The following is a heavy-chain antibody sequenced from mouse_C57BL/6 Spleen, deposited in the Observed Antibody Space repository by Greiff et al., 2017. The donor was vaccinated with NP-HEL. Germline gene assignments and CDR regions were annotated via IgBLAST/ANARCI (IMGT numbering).Heavy chain of an antibody. J-gene: IGHJ3*01. CDR1: GYAFSSSW. D-gene: IGHD2-4*01. Sequence: VQLQQSGPELVKPGASVKISWKASGYAFSSSWMNWVKQRPGKGLEWIGRIYPGDGDTNYNGKFKGKATLTADKSSSTAYMQLSSLTSEDSAVYFCARSHDYEGFAYWGQGTLVTVSA. CDR3: ARSHDYEGFAY. V-gene: IGHV1-82*01. CDR2: IYPGDGDT.